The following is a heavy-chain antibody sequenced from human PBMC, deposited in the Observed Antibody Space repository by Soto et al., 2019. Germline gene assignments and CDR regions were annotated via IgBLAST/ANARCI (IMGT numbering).Heavy chain of an antibody. Sequence: GGSLRLSCEGSGFTVSSHAMTWIRQAPGKGPEWVSTITADGGTYYADSVKGRFTISRDNSKNTLYLQMNSLRVEDTALYYCAKADYSYSWAPGDYWGQGTLVTVSS. J-gene: IGHJ4*02. CDR1: GFTVSSHA. CDR3: AKADYSYSWAPGDY. CDR2: ITADGGT. D-gene: IGHD6-13*01. V-gene: IGHV3-23*01.